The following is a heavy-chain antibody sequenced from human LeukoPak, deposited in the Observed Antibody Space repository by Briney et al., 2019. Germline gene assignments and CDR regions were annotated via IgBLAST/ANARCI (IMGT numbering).Heavy chain of an antibody. D-gene: IGHD6-13*01. V-gene: IGHV4-59*11. CDR3: ARELLTSYSSSWYLDY. CDR1: GGSISSHY. Sequence: PSETLSLTCTVSGGSISSHYWSWIRQPPGKGLEWIGYIYYSGSTNYNPSLKSRVTISVDTSKNQFPLKLSSVTAADTAVYYCARELLTSYSSSWYLDYWGQGTLVTVSS. J-gene: IGHJ4*02. CDR2: IYYSGST.